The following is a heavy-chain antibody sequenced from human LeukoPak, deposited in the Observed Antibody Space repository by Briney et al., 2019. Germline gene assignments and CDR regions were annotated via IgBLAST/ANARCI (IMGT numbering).Heavy chain of an antibody. J-gene: IGHJ4*02. CDR3: ARGRGNDDPELDY. V-gene: IGHV4-34*01. Sequence: SETLSLTCAAYGGSFSGYYWSWIRQPPGKGLEWIGEINHSGSTNYNPSLKSRVTISVDTSKNQFSLKLSSVTAADTAVYYCARGRGNDDPELDYWGQGTLVTVSS. CDR2: INHSGST. CDR1: GGSFSGYY. D-gene: IGHD1-1*01.